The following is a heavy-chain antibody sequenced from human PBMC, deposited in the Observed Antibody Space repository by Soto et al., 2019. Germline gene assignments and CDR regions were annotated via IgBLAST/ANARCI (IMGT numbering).Heavy chain of an antibody. CDR1: GYTFTSYA. J-gene: IGHJ4*02. D-gene: IGHD3-22*01. CDR3: ARISGYYFTDDF. Sequence: QVQLVQSGAEEKKPGASVKVSCTASGYTFTSYAMHWFRQAPGQRLEWMGWINAGNGNTKYSQKFQGRVTITRDTSAITAYMEMIRLRSEGTAVYYCARISGYYFTDDFWGQGTLVTVSP. V-gene: IGHV1-3*05. CDR2: INAGNGNT.